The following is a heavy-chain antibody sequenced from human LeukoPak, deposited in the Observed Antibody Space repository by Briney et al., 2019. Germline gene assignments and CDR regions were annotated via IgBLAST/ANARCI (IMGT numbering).Heavy chain of an antibody. Sequence: SETLSLTCTASGGSISSYYWSWIRQPAGKGLEWIGRIYTSGSTNYNPSLKSRVTMSVDTSKNQFSLKLSSVTAADTAVYYCARCGPRPLVGATRCAAFDIWGQGTMVTVSS. CDR3: ARCGPRPLVGATRCAAFDI. J-gene: IGHJ3*02. CDR1: GGSISSYY. V-gene: IGHV4-4*07. D-gene: IGHD1-26*01. CDR2: IYTSGST.